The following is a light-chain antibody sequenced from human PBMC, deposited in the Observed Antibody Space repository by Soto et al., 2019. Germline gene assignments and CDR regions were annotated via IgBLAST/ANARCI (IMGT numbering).Light chain of an antibody. CDR3: QQYNNYWT. Sequence: DIQMTQSPSTLSASVGDRVTITCRASQSISSWLAWYQQKAGKAPKLLIYKTTSVESGVPTRYSGSGSGTKFTITISRLQPDDFAAYYCQQYNNYWTFDQGTKVEIK. J-gene: IGKJ1*01. CDR1: QSISSW. V-gene: IGKV1-5*03. CDR2: KTT.